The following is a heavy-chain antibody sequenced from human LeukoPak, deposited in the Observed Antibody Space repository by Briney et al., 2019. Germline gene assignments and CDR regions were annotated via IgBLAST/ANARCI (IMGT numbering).Heavy chain of an antibody. CDR2: MYTDGIP. J-gene: IGHJ4*02. V-gene: IGHV3-53*01. CDR1: GISVSGNY. Sequence: PGGSLRLSCAVSGISVSGNYMSWVRQALGKGLEWVSAMYTDGIPYYADSVKGRFTFSRDISKNMVFLQMNTLRAEDTAVYYCARGPNSDSWGQGTLVTVSS. CDR3: ARGPNSDS.